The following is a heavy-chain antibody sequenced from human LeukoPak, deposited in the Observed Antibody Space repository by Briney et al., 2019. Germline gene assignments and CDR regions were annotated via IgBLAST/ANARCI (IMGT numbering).Heavy chain of an antibody. CDR3: ARGSSGYGDD. D-gene: IGHD5-18*01. J-gene: IGHJ4*02. CDR2: IYYSGST. Sequence: PSETLSLTCTVSGGSISSYYWXXIRQPPGKGLEWIGYIYYSGSTNYNPXXKSRVTISVXTSKNQFSLKLSSVTAADTAVYYCARGSSGYGDDWGQGTLITVSS. CDR1: GGSISSYY. V-gene: IGHV4-59*01.